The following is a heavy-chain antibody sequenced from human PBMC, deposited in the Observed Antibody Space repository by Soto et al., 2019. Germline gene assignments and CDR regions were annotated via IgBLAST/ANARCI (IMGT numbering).Heavy chain of an antibody. CDR1: GYSFTSYW. CDR2: IYPGDSDT. Sequence: PVESLKISCTGSGYSFTSYWIGWVRQMPGKGLEWMGIIYPGDSDTRYSPSFQGQVTISADTSISTAYLQWSSLKASDTAMYYCAGFGELSLDYWGQGTLVNVSS. V-gene: IGHV5-51*01. CDR3: AGFGELSLDY. J-gene: IGHJ4*02. D-gene: IGHD3-10*01.